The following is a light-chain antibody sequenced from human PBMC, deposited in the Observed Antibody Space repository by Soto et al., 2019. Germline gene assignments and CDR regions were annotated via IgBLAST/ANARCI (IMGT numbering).Light chain of an antibody. CDR1: QSISSSY. CDR2: GAS. Sequence: EIVLTQSPGTLSVSPGERATLSCGASQSISSSYLAWYQQKPGQAPRLLLYGASNRATGIPDRFSGSGSGTDFTLTISRLEPEDFAVYYCQQYNNWPGTFGQGTKVDIK. CDR3: QQYNNWPGT. V-gene: IGKV3-20*01. J-gene: IGKJ1*01.